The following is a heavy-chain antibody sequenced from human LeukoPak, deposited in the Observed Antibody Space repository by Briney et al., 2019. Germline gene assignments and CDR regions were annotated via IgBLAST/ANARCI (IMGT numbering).Heavy chain of an antibody. J-gene: IGHJ3*02. Sequence: SETLSLTCAVSAYPISSGHYWGWIRQPPGKGPEWIGSMYHSGSTYFNPSLKSRVTISVDTPKNQFSLTLSSVTAADTAVYFCARVSGSGTALDAFDIWGQGTMVIVSS. CDR1: AYPISSGHY. V-gene: IGHV4-38-2*01. CDR2: MYHSGST. CDR3: ARVSGSGTALDAFDI. D-gene: IGHD1-1*01.